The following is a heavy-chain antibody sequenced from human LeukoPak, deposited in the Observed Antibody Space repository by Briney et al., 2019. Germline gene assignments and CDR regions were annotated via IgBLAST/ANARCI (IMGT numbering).Heavy chain of an antibody. CDR2: INPSGGST. V-gene: IGHV1-46*01. CDR1: GYTFTSYY. J-gene: IGHJ6*03. CDR3: ARAYSGSYFYYYYYMDA. Sequence: ASVKVSCRASGYTFTSYYMHWVRQAPGQGLEWMGIINPSGGSTSYAQKFQGRVTMTRDTSTSTVYMELSSLRSEDTAVYYCARAYSGSYFYYYYYMDAWGKGTTVTVSS. D-gene: IGHD1-26*01.